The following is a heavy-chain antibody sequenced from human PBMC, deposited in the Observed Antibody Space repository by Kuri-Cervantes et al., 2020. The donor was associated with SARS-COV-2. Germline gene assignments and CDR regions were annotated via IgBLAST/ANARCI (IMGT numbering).Heavy chain of an antibody. CDR1: GFTFSSYA. D-gene: IGHD7-27*01. CDR2: ISGSGGST. V-gene: IGHV3-23*01. CDR3: ARIGELGIPDY. Sequence: LSLTCAASGFTFSSYAMSWVRQAPGKGLEWVSAISGSGGSTYYADSVKGRFTISRDNSKNTLYLQMNSLRAEDTAVYYCARIGELGIPDYWGQGTLVTVSS. J-gene: IGHJ4*02.